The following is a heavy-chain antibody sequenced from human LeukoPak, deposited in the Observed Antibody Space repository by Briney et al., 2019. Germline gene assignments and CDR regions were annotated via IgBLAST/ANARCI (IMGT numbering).Heavy chain of an antibody. CDR3: ASNAYSSGWRNWFDP. CDR2: IIPILGIA. J-gene: IGHJ5*02. V-gene: IGHV1-69*04. D-gene: IGHD6-19*01. CDR1: GGTFSSYA. Sequence: ASVKVSCTASGGTFSSYAISWVRQAPGQGLEWMGRIIPILGIANYAQKFQGRVTITADKSTSTAYMELSSLRSEDTAVYYCASNAYSSGWRNWFDPWGQGTLVTVSS.